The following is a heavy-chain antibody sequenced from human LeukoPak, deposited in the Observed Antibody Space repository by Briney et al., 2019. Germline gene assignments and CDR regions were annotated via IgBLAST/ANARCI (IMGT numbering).Heavy chain of an antibody. Sequence: PSETLSLTCTVSGGSISTNNHYWGWIRQPPGKGLEWIGNIYYSGSTDYKPSLKSRVTMSVDTSDNHFSLKVTSVTAADTAVYYCARWRHSYNSVDAFDIWGQGLMVTVSS. CDR2: IYYSGST. CDR1: GGSISTNNHY. J-gene: IGHJ3*02. V-gene: IGHV4-39*01. D-gene: IGHD5-24*01. CDR3: ARWRHSYNSVDAFDI.